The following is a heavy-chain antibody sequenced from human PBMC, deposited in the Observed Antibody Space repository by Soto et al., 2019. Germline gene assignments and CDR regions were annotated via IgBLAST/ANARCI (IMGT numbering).Heavy chain of an antibody. J-gene: IGHJ6*02. CDR1: GFTFSNFV. CDR3: TKASSDRHHMDV. CDR2: ITSTGGDT. Sequence: VGSLRLSCATSGFTFSNFVMRWVRQTPGKGLEWVSTITSTGGDTYYTDSVKGRFTISRDNSKNTLYLQMSSLRAEDTALYYCTKASSDRHHMDVWGQGTTVTVSS. V-gene: IGHV3-23*01.